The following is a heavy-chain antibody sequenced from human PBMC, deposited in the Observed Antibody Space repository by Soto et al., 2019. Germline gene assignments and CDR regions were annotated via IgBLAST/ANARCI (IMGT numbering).Heavy chain of an antibody. J-gene: IGHJ4*02. CDR2: IKQDGSEK. D-gene: IGHD6-19*01. V-gene: IGHV3-7*01. CDR3: ARMRSSGYHY. Sequence: EVQLVESGGGLVQPGGSLRLSCAASGFTFSRYWVTWVRQAPGKGLEWVATIKQDGSEKYYVDSVKGRFTISRDHAKNSLFLQMNSLRAEDTAVYYCARMRSSGYHYWGQGTLVTVSS. CDR1: GFTFSRYW.